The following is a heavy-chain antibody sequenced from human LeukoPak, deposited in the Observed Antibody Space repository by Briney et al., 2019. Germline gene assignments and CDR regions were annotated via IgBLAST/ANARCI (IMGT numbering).Heavy chain of an antibody. D-gene: IGHD6-13*01. Sequence: GGSLRLSCAASGFTFSSYSMNSVRQAPGTGLEWVSSMSRSSNYIYYADSVKGRFTISRDNAKNSLYLQMNSLRAEDTAVYYCARILFGYSRSWWIMDVWGKGTTVTVSS. CDR1: GFTFSSYS. CDR3: ARILFGYSRSWWIMDV. J-gene: IGHJ6*03. V-gene: IGHV3-21*01. CDR2: MSRSSNYI.